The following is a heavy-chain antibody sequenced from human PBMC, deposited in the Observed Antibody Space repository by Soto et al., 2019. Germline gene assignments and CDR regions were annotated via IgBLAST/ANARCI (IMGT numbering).Heavy chain of an antibody. CDR1: GCTFSSYA. V-gene: IGHV1-69*06. CDR2: IIPIFGTA. J-gene: IGHJ6*04. Sequence: RASVKVSCKASGCTFSSYAISWVRQAPGQGLEWMGGIIPIFGTANYAQKFQGRVTITADKSTSTAYMELSSLRSEDTAVYYCAREEQGYCSSTSCYEGNYYYGMDVWGKGITVTVSS. CDR3: AREEQGYCSSTSCYEGNYYYGMDV. D-gene: IGHD2-2*01.